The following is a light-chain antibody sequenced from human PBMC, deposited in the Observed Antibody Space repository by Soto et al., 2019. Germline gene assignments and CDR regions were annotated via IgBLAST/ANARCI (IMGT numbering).Light chain of an antibody. CDR3: QQYYTTLPT. Sequence: DIVMTQSPDSLAVSLGERANVNCKSSQSVLNNSNKKNYLAWFLQKPGQPPKLLIYWASSRESGVPDRFSGSGSGTDFTLTINNLQAEDVAVYYCQQYYTTLPTFGQGTKVEIK. J-gene: IGKJ1*01. V-gene: IGKV4-1*01. CDR2: WAS. CDR1: QSVLNNSNKKNY.